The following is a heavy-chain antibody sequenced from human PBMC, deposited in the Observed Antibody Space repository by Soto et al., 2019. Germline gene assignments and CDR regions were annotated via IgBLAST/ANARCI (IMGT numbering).Heavy chain of an antibody. V-gene: IGHV3-64D*06. CDR3: VKEYYYDSSGPFDY. CDR2: ISSNGGST. Sequence: GSLRLSCSASGFTFSSYAMHWVRQAPGKGLEYVSAISSNGGSTYYADSVKGRFTISRDNSKNTLYLQMSSLRAEDTAVYYCVKEYYYDSSGPFDYWGQGTLVTVSS. J-gene: IGHJ4*02. CDR1: GFTFSSYA. D-gene: IGHD3-22*01.